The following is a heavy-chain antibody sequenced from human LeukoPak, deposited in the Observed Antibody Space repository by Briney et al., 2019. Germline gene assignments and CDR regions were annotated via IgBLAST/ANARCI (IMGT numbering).Heavy chain of an antibody. CDR1: GGSISSGGYS. V-gene: IGHV4-30-2*01. J-gene: IGHJ4*02. Sequence: SETLSLTCAVSGGSISSGGYSWSWIRQPPGKGLEWIGYIYHSGSTYYNPSLKSRVTISVDRSKNQFSLKLSSVTAADTAVYYCARTPVDTAMDNYFDYWGQGALVTVSS. CDR2: IYHSGST. CDR3: ARTPVDTAMDNYFDY. D-gene: IGHD5-18*01.